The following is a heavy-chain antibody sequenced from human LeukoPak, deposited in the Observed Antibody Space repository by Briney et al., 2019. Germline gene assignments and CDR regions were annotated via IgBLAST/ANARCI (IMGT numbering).Heavy chain of an antibody. D-gene: IGHD6-6*01. V-gene: IGHV3-23*01. J-gene: IGHJ4*02. CDR1: GFTFSSYD. CDR3: GKNQPLSSSSEPDY. CDR2: ISGSGGST. Sequence: PGGSLRLSCAASGFTFSSYDMSWVRQAPGKGLEWVSAISGSGGSTYYADSVKGRFTISRDNSKNTLYLQMNSLRAEDTAVYYCGKNQPLSSSSEPDYWGQGTLVTISS.